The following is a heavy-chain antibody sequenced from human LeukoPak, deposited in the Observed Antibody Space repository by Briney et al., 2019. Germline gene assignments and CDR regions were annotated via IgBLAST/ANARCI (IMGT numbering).Heavy chain of an antibody. D-gene: IGHD1-14*01. J-gene: IGHJ4*02. CDR3: ATETNGRHYDY. CDR2: INTDGSNT. Sequence: HTGGSLRLSCAASGFTFSKYWMHWVRQAPGKGLMWVSRINTDGSNTNYADSVKGRFTISRDNARNTLYLQMNSLRAEDTALYYCATETNGRHYDYWGQGTLLTVSS. V-gene: IGHV3-74*01. CDR1: GFTFSKYW.